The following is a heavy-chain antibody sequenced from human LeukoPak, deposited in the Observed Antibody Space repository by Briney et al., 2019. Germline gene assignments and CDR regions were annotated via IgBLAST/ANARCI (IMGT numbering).Heavy chain of an antibody. CDR2: IYCSGST. CDR1: GVSISSHY. V-gene: IGHV4-59*11. J-gene: IGHJ6*03. D-gene: IGHD4-11*01. Sequence: SSETLSLTCAVSGVSISSHYWSWIRQAPGKGLEWIGYIYCSGSTNSNPSLKSRVTTSAKTSKNQFSPLLSSGTAADTAVYYCAALQLGYYYYTDVWGKGTTVTVS. CDR3: AALQLGYYYYTDV.